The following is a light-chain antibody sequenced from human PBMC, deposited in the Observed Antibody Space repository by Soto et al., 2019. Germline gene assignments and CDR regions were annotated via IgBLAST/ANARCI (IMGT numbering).Light chain of an antibody. V-gene: IGLV1-40*01. CDR1: SSNIGAGYD. CDR2: DNN. J-gene: IGLJ3*02. CDR3: QSYDSSLHWV. Sequence: QSVLTQPPSVSGAPGQRVIISCTGSSSNIGAGYDVHWYQQLPGTAPRLLIYDNNNRPSGVPARFSVSKSDTSASLAITGLQPEDEADYYCQSYDSSLHWVFGGGTKLTVL.